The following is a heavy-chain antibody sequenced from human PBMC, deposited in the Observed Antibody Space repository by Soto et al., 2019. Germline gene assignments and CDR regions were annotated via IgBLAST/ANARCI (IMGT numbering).Heavy chain of an antibody. Sequence: SETLSLTCTVSGGSMSSYYWTWIRQPAGKGLEWIGRVYSSGGTHYNPSLKSRVTISLDTSKSQFSLRLLSVTDADTAVYYCARGQRFSDWFDPWGQGTLVTVSS. CDR3: ARGQRFSDWFDP. CDR2: VYSSGGT. V-gene: IGHV4-4*07. J-gene: IGHJ5*02. CDR1: GGSMSSYY. D-gene: IGHD3-3*01.